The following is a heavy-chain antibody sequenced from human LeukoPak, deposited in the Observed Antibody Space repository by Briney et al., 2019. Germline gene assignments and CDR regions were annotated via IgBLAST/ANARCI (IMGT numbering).Heavy chain of an antibody. V-gene: IGHV4-59*08. CDR2: AYYSGHT. Sequence: PSETLSLTCAVYGGSFSGYYWSWIRQPPGKGLEWIGYAYYSGHTNYNSSLKSRVTMSLDTSKSQFSLRLSPVTAADTAVYFCARHPFATPFDYWGPGTLVTVSS. CDR1: GGSFSGYY. J-gene: IGHJ4*02. D-gene: IGHD2-15*01. CDR3: ARHPFATPFDY.